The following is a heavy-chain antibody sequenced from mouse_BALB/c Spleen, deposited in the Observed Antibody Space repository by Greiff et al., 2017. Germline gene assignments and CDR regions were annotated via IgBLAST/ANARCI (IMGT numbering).Heavy chain of an antibody. CDR3: ARSGELGRFAY. J-gene: IGHJ3*01. CDR1: GYTFSSYW. CDR2: ILPGSGST. V-gene: IGHV1-9*01. D-gene: IGHD4-1*01. Sequence: QVQLKQSGAELMKPGASVKISCKATGYTFSSYWIEWVKQRPGHGLEWIGEILPGSGSTNYNEKFKGKATFTADTSSNTAYMQLSSLTSEDSAVYYCARSGELGRFAYWGQGTLVTVSA.